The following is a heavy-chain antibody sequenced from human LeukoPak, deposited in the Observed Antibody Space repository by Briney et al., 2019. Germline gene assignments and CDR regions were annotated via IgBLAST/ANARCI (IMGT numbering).Heavy chain of an antibody. CDR3: AREGLAVAGTIYYYYYYMDV. V-gene: IGHV6-1*01. J-gene: IGHJ6*03. CDR2: TYYRSKCYK. CDR1: GDTVSRNSAA. D-gene: IGHD6-19*01. Sequence: SQTLSLTCALSGDTVSRNSAAWHWIRQSPSRGLEWLGRTYYRSKCYKDYEVSVKSRITINPDTSKSQFSLQLNSVTPEDTAVYYCAREGLAVAGTIYYYYYYMDVWGKGTTVTVSS.